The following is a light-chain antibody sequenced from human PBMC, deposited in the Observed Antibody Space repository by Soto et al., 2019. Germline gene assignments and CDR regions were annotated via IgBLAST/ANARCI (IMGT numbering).Light chain of an antibody. CDR2: MNN. CDR1: SSNIGSNY. V-gene: IGLV1-47*01. CDR3: TAWDDSLRAVV. J-gene: IGLJ2*01. Sequence: QSVLTQPPSASGTPGQRVTISCSGSSSNIGSNYVYWYQQLPGTAPKLLIYMNNQRPSGVPDRFSGSKSGTSASLAISGLRSEDEADYYCTAWDDSLRAVVFGGGTKLTVL.